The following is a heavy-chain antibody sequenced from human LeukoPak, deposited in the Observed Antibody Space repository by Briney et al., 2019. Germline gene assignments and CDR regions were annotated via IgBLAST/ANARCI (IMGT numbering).Heavy chain of an antibody. CDR1: GDSISTYY. CDR2: VYYSGST. CDR3: ARVTGYMIEDYFDY. V-gene: IGHV4-59*01. Sequence: WETLSLTCTVSGDSISTYYWSWIRQPPGKGLEWIGYVYYSGSTNYNPSLKSRVTISVDTSKNQFSLRLSSVTAADTAVYYCARVTGYMIEDYFDYWGQGTLVTVSS. D-gene: IGHD3-22*01. J-gene: IGHJ4*02.